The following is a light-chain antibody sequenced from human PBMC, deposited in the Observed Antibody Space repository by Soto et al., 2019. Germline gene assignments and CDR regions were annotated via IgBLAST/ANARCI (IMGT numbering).Light chain of an antibody. J-gene: IGKJ5*01. Sequence: EIVLTQSPVTLSLSPGERATLSCRASQSVSSYVAWYQQKSGQAPRLLIYDTSSRVTGIPDRFSGSGSGTDFTLTISRLEPEDFAVFYCQQYGTSEIIFGQGTRLEIK. V-gene: IGKV3-20*01. CDR2: DTS. CDR1: QSVSSY. CDR3: QQYGTSEII.